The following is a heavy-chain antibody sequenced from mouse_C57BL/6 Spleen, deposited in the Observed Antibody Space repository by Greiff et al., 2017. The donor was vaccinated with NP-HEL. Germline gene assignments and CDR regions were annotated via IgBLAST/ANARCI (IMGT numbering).Heavy chain of an antibody. Sequence: QVQLQQSGAELVRPGTSVKVSCKASGYAFTNYLIEWVKQRPGQGLEWIGVINTGSGGTNYNEKFKGKATLTADKSSSTAYMQLSSLTSEDSAVYVCAREKGYGPAWFAYWGQGTLVTVSA. D-gene: IGHD1-1*02. CDR3: AREKGYGPAWFAY. J-gene: IGHJ3*01. CDR2: INTGSGGT. CDR1: GYAFTNYL. V-gene: IGHV1-54*01.